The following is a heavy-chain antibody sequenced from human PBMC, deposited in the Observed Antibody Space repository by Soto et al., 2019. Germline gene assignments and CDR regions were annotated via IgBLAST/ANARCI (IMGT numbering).Heavy chain of an antibody. J-gene: IGHJ3*02. Sequence: QVQLQESGPGLVKPSQTLSLTCNVSGGSISSGGYYWTWIRQNPGKGLEWIGNIYYSGSSLYNPSLKSRVTTSSDTYKHQFSLKLTTVTAADTAIYFCARAPSYPHVFDIWGRGTMVSVSS. CDR3: ARAPSYPHVFDI. CDR2: IYYSGSS. V-gene: IGHV4-31*03. D-gene: IGHD3-10*01. CDR1: GGSISSGGYY.